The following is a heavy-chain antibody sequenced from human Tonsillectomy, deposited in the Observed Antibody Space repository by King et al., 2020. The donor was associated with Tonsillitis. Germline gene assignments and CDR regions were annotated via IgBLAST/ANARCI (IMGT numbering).Heavy chain of an antibody. CDR1: GFPFNSYA. CDR3: ARDFFYSGQYGMDV. D-gene: IGHD2-21*01. V-gene: IGHV3-30-3*01. Sequence: QVQLVESGGGVVQPGRSLRLSCAASGFPFNSYAMHWVRQAPGKGLEWVALISYDGSNKYYADSVKGRFTISRDNSKNTLYLQMNSLRAGDTAVYYCARDFFYSGQYGMDVWGQGTTVTVSS. CDR2: ISYDGSNK. J-gene: IGHJ6*02.